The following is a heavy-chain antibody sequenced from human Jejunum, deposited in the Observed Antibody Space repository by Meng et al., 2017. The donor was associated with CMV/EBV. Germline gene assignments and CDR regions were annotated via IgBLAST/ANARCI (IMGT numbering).Heavy chain of an antibody. D-gene: IGHD6-19*01. V-gene: IGHV1-18*01. CDR2: ISGYNDNT. J-gene: IGHJ5*02. CDR1: GYTFTNYG. CDR3: ATFIVGAGGRGS. Sequence: KASGYTFTNYGFSWVRQAPGQGLEWMGWISGYNDNTKYAQSLQGRVIMTIDTSTSTAYMELKSLRSEDTAVYYCATFIVGAGGRGSWGQGTLVTVSS.